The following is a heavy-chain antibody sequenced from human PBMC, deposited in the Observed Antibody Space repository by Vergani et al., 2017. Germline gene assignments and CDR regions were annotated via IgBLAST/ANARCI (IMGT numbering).Heavy chain of an antibody. J-gene: IGHJ4*02. CDR3: ARQGITIFGVVIFETPAFDY. D-gene: IGHD3-3*01. CDR1: GGSISSSSYY. CDR2: FYYSGST. Sequence: QLQLQASGPGLVKPSETLSLTCTVSGGSISSSSYYWGWIRQPPGKGLEWIGSFYYSGSTYYNPSLKSRVTISVDTSKNQFSLKLSSVTAADTAVYYCARQGITIFGVVIFETPAFDYWGQGTLVTVSS. V-gene: IGHV4-39*01.